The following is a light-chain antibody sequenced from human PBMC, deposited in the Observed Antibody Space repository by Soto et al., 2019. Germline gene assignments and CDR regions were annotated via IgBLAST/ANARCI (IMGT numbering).Light chain of an antibody. Sequence: DIQMTQSPSSLSASVGDRVTISCQASQDISSYLDWYQQKPGKAPKLLIYDTSNLGAGVPSRFSGSGSGTDFTLTISSLQPEDVATYYCQQYESLPFTFGTGAKVDIK. J-gene: IGKJ3*01. CDR3: QQYESLPFT. V-gene: IGKV1-33*01. CDR1: QDISSY. CDR2: DTS.